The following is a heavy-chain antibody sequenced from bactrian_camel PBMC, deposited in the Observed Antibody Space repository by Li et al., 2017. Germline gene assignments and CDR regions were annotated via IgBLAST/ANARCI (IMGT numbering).Heavy chain of an antibody. Sequence: VQLVESGGGSVQARGSLRLSCAASGFPFSTYGYDIHWVRQAPGKGLEWVSAINSRGGSTYYPDSVKGRFTITRDNAKNTLYLQMNSLRADDTAMYYCAIGLFADFGLGRGTQVTVS. J-gene: IGHJ4*01. D-gene: IGHD5*01. V-gene: IGHV3S40*01. CDR1: GFPFSTYGYD. CDR2: INSRGGST.